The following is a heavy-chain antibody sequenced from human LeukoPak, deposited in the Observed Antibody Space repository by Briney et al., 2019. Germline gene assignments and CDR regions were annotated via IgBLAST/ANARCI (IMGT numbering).Heavy chain of an antibody. Sequence: ASVKVSCKASGYTFTSYDINWVRQATGQGLERMGWMNPNSGNTGYAQKFQGRVTMTRNTSISTAYMELSSLRSEDTAVYYCARGRRKTVAGIRYYFDYWGQGTLVTVSS. J-gene: IGHJ4*02. CDR2: MNPNSGNT. CDR3: ARGRRKTVAGIRYYFDY. V-gene: IGHV1-8*01. CDR1: GYTFTSYD. D-gene: IGHD6-19*01.